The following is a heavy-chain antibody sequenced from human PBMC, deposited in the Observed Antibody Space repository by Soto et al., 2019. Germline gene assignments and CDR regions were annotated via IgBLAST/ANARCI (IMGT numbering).Heavy chain of an antibody. J-gene: IGHJ6*03. CDR1: GFTFSSYS. V-gene: IGHV3-21*01. Sequence: GGSLRLSCAASGFTFSSYSMNWVRQAPGKGLEWVSSISSSSSYIYYADSVKGRFTISRDNAKNSLYLQMNSLRAEDTAVYYCARDRRGRITGTVSYMDVWGKGTTVTVSS. CDR2: ISSSSSYI. CDR3: ARDRRGRITGTVSYMDV. D-gene: IGHD1-20*01.